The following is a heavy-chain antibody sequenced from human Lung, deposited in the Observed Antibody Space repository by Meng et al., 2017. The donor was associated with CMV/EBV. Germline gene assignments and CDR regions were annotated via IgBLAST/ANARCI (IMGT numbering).Heavy chain of an antibody. CDR3: ARGRVSYSSSSSLNY. V-gene: IGHV1-18*01. CDR2: INPYNGNT. J-gene: IGHJ4*02. CDR1: GYTFKSYA. Sequence: QVQLLHSGGKRKRPGASVKVSCKTSGYTFKSYAITWVRQAPGQRLEWMGWINPYNGNTDHAQNLQARLTMTTDTSTSTVYMELGSLRSDDTAVYYCARGRVSYSSSSSLNYWGQGTLVTVSS. D-gene: IGHD6-6*01.